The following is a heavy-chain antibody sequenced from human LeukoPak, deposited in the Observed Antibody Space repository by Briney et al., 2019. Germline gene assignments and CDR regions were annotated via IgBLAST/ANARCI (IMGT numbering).Heavy chain of an antibody. D-gene: IGHD1-7*01. V-gene: IGHV3-15*01. J-gene: IGHJ4*02. CDR2: IKSKTDGGTT. CDR1: GFTFSNAW. Sequence: GSLRLSCAASGFTFSNAWMSWVRQAPGKGLEWVGRIKSKTDGGTTDYAAPVKGRFTISRDDSRNALYLQMNSLKTEDTAVYYCTTPWGSELELPDYWGQGTLVTVSS. CDR3: TTPWGSELELPDY.